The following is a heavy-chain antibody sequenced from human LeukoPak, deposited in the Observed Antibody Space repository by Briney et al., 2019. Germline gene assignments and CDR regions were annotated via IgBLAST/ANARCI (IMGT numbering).Heavy chain of an antibody. V-gene: IGHV4-59*01. CDR3: ARAGIVGAYFDY. CDR1: GGSISSYY. CDR2: IYYSGST. D-gene: IGHD1-26*01. Sequence: PSETLSLTCTVSGGSISSYYWSWIRQPPGKGLEWIGYIYYSGSTNYNPSLKSRVTISVDTSKNQFSLKLSSVTAADTAVHYCARAGIVGAYFDYWGQGTLVTVSS. J-gene: IGHJ4*02.